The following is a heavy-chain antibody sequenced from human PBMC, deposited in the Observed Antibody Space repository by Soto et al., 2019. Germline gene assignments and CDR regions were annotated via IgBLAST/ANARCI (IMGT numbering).Heavy chain of an antibody. CDR1: GYTFSMYG. CDR2: ISGYKGDT. V-gene: IGHV1-18*04. D-gene: IGHD6-6*01. CDR3: ARVDSSSSSNWFDP. Sequence: ASLKVYCKAAGYTFSMYGISWVRMDPGQGLEWMGWISGYKGDTHYSQKLQGRVTMTTDTSTRTAYMELRSLRSDDTAVYYCARVDSSSSSNWFDPWGQGTQVIVSS. J-gene: IGHJ5*02.